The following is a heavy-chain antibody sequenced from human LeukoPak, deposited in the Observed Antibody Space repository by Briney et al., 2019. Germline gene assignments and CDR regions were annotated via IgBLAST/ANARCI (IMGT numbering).Heavy chain of an antibody. CDR2: TSYDGSTK. V-gene: IGHV3-30*01. D-gene: IGHD3-16*01. CDR1: GFTFSSYA. Sequence: PGGSLRLSCAASGFTFSSYAMHWVRQAPGKGLDWVAVTSYDGSTKYYADSVKGRFTISRDNSKNTLYLQMNSLRAEDTAVYYCVMARGGYFDYWGQGTLVTVSS. J-gene: IGHJ4*02. CDR3: VMARGGYFDY.